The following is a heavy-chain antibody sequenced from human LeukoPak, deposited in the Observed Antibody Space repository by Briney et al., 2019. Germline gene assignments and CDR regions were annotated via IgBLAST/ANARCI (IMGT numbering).Heavy chain of an antibody. Sequence: SETLSLTRTVSGASVSSGTYYWSWIRQPPGKGLEWVGYISNSGSTNYNPSLKSRVTISADTSKNQFSLKLSSVTAADTAVYYCARDWTSGAPAYWGQGTLVTVSS. D-gene: IGHD3/OR15-3a*01. J-gene: IGHJ4*02. CDR2: ISNSGST. CDR3: ARDWTSGAPAY. CDR1: GASVSSGTYY. V-gene: IGHV4-61*01.